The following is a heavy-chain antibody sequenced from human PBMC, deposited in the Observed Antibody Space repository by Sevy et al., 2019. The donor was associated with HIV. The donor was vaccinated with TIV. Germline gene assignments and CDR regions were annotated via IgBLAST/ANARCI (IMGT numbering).Heavy chain of an antibody. CDR3: ARGKVPLSYYYGMDV. Sequence: SETLSLTCTVSGASISNYYWIWIRQPPGKGLEWIGYIDYSGSTNYNPSLKSRVTISVDMSNNQFSLKVSSAIAADTAVYYCARGKVPLSYYYGMDVWGQGTTVTVSS. CDR1: GASISNYY. V-gene: IGHV4-59*01. J-gene: IGHJ6*02. CDR2: IDYSGST.